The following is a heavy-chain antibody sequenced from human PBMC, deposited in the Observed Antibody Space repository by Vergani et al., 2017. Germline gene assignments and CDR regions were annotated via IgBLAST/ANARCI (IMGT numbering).Heavy chain of an antibody. D-gene: IGHD3-22*01. CDR1: GYTFTGYY. J-gene: IGHJ4*02. CDR3: ARDVPSYYYDTTGPSDY. V-gene: IGHV1-2*02. CDR2: INPNTGGT. Sequence: QVQLVQSGAEVKKPGASVKVSCKASGYTFTGYYMHWVRQAPGQGLEWMGWINPNTGGTNDAQKFQGRVSMTRDTSIGTAYMELSRLRSDDTAVYYCARDVPSYYYDTTGPSDYWGQGTLVTVSS.